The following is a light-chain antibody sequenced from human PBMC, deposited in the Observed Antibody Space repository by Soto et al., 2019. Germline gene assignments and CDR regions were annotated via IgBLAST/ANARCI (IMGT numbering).Light chain of an antibody. CDR2: YDS. Sequence: SYELTQPPSVSVAPGETATTTCRGHNIGSVHWYQQNPGQAPVLVMSYDSDRPSGIPERFSGSNSGNTATLTVSRVEAGDEADYYCQVWDSSSDYGVFGGGTKVTVL. CDR1: NIGS. V-gene: IGLV3-21*04. CDR3: QVWDSSSDYGV. J-gene: IGLJ3*02.